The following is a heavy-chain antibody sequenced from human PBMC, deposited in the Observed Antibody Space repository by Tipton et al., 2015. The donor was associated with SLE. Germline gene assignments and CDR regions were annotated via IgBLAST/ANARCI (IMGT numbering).Heavy chain of an antibody. CDR3: RGIVATIGGSYAFDI. J-gene: IGHJ3*02. V-gene: IGHV3-21*01. CDR1: GFTVSSNY. D-gene: IGHD5-12*01. Sequence: SLRLSCAASGFTVSSNYMSWVRQAPGKGLEWVSSISSSSSYIYYADSVKGRFTISRDNAKNSLYLQMNSLRAEDTAVYYCRGIVATIGGSYAFDIWGQGTMVTVSS. CDR2: ISSSSSYI.